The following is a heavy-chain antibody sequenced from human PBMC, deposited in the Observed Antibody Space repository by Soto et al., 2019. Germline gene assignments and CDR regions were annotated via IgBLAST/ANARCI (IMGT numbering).Heavy chain of an antibody. CDR1: GFTFSSYA. D-gene: IGHD2-2*02. CDR3: ARYRGNMDV. J-gene: IGHJ6*02. V-gene: IGHV3-23*01. CDR2: IGGIGTST. Sequence: PGGSLRLSCVASGFTFSSYAMSWVRQAPGKGLEWVSAIGGIGTSTYYADSVKGRFTMSRDNSKNTLYLQMNSLRTDDTAVYYCARYRGNMDVWRQGTSAPVSS.